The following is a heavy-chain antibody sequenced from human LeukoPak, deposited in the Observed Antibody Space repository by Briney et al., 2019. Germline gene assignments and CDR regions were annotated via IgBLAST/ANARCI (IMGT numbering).Heavy chain of an antibody. CDR2: IRYDGSNK. V-gene: IGHV3-30*02. J-gene: IGHJ5*02. CDR1: GFTFSCYG. CDR3: ARDRGSSWYGNWFDP. D-gene: IGHD6-13*01. Sequence: PGGSLRLSCAASGFTFSCYGMHWVRQAPGKGLEWVAFIRYDGSNKYYADSVKGRFTISRDNSKNILYLHMNTLRAEDTALYYCARDRGSSWYGNWFDPWGQGTLVTVSS.